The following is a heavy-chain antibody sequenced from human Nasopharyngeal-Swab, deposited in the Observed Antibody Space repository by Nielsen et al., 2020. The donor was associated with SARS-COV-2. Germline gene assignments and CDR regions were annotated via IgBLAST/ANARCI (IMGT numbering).Heavy chain of an antibody. Sequence: GESLKISCAASGFTFSSYSMNWVRQAPGKGLEWVSYISSPSSTIYYADSVKGRFTISRDNAKNSLYLQMNSLGVEDTAMYFCARDQTGSSQSYYYYYYMDVWGKGTTVTVSS. CDR3: ARDQTGSSQSYYYYYYMDV. CDR1: GFTFSSYS. V-gene: IGHV3-48*04. CDR2: ISSPSSTI. J-gene: IGHJ6*03. D-gene: IGHD6-13*01.